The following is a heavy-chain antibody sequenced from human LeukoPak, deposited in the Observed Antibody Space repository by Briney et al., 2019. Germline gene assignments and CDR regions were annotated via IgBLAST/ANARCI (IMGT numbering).Heavy chain of an antibody. CDR2: ISSSGSTI. J-gene: IGHJ4*02. Sequence: GGSLRLSCAASGVTFSSYEMNWVRQAPGKGLEWVSYISSSGSTIYYADSVKGRFTISRDNAKNSLYLQMNSLRAEDTAVYYCARGAIQLWFDYWGQGTLVTVSS. CDR3: ARGAIQLWFDY. D-gene: IGHD5-18*01. CDR1: GVTFSSYE. V-gene: IGHV3-48*03.